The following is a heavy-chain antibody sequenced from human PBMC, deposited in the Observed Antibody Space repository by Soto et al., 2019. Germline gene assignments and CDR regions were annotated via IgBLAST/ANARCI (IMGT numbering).Heavy chain of an antibody. J-gene: IGHJ4*02. CDR1: GGSISSSNW. CDR3: ATLGWNYDGSDC. CDR2: IYHSGST. Sequence: QVQLQESGPGLVKPSGTLSLTCAVSGGSISSSNWWSWVRQPPGKGLEWIGEIYHSGSTNYNPSLMSRVTISVDKSKNQFSLKLSTVTAADTAVYYCATLGWNYDGSDCSGEGTLVTVSS. V-gene: IGHV4-4*02. D-gene: IGHD1-7*01.